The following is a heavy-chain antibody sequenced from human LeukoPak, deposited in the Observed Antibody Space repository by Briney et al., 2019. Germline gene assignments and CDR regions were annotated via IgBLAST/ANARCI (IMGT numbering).Heavy chain of an antibody. V-gene: IGHV1-69*06. CDR2: IIPIFGTA. D-gene: IGHD3-9*01. CDR1: GGTFSSYA. J-gene: IGHJ6*03. CDR3: ARDDGHYDILTGSAKVGGYYMDV. Sequence: SVKVSCKASGGTFSSYAISWVRQAPGQGLEWMGGIIPIFGTANYAQKFRGRVTITADKSTRTAYMELSSLRSEDTAVYYCARDDGHYDILTGSAKVGGYYMDVWGKGTTVTISS.